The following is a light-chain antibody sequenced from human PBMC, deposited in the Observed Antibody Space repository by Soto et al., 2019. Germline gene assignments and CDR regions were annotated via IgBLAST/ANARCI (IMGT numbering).Light chain of an antibody. Sequence: EIVLTQSPGTLSLSPEERATLSCRASQSVSISYLAWYQQKPGQAPRLLIYGASSRATGIPDRFSGSGSGTDFTLTISRLEPEDFAVYYCQQYGSSLFTFGQGTRLEI. CDR2: GAS. V-gene: IGKV3-20*01. CDR1: QSVSISY. CDR3: QQYGSSLFT. J-gene: IGKJ5*01.